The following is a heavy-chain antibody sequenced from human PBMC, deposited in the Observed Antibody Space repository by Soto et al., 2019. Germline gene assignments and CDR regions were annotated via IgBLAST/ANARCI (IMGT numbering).Heavy chain of an antibody. CDR3: ARAWKGAEGFDP. V-gene: IGHV1-18*01. D-gene: IGHD1-1*01. CDR1: GYTFSTYG. Sequence: QVQLVQSGAEVKKPGASVKVSCKASGYTFSTYGFSWVRQAPGQGLEWMGWIGADNGDTNYAQNFQGRVTMTTDTSAPTSCMALRSLTSADTAVVFCARAWKGAEGFDPWGQGTLVTVSS. CDR2: IGADNGDT. J-gene: IGHJ5*02.